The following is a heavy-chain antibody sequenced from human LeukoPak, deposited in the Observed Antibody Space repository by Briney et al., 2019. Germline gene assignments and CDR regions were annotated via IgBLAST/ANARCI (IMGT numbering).Heavy chain of an antibody. J-gene: IGHJ4*02. CDR3: ARSPRGYSYEYYFDY. D-gene: IGHD5-18*01. CDR1: GGSISSSSYY. Sequence: SETLSLTCAVSGGSISSSSYYWGWIRQPPGKGLEWIGSIYYSGSTHYNPSLKSRVTISVDTSKNQFSLKLSSVTAAGTAVYYCARSPRGYSYEYYFDYWGQGTLVTVSS. CDR2: IYYSGST. V-gene: IGHV4-39*01.